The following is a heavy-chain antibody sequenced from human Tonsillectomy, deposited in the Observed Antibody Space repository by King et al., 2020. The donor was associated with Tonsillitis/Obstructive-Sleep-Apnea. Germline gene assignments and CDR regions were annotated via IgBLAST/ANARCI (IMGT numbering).Heavy chain of an antibody. CDR1: GYSFTSYW. V-gene: IGHV5-10-1*03. Sequence: QLVQSGAEVKKPGESLRISCKGSGYSFTSYWINWVRQMPGKGLEWMGRIDPSDSHTNYSPSFQGHVTISTDKSISTAYLPWSSLKASATAMYYCARREDDSRWWGDGMEVWGQGTTVTVSS. CDR2: IDPSDSHT. D-gene: IGHD6-13*01. CDR3: ARREDDSRWWGDGMEV. J-gene: IGHJ6*02.